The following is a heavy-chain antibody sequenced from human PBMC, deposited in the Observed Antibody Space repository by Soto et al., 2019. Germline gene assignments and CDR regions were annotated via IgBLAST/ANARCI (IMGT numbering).Heavy chain of an antibody. V-gene: IGHV1-18*01. CDR3: AREVMYCGGDCPNYFDY. Sequence: GASVKVSCKASGYTFTSYGISWVRQAPGQGLEWMGWISAYNGNTNYAQKLQGRVTMTTDTSTSTAYMELRSLRSDDTAVYYCAREVMYCGGDCPNYFDYWGQGTLVTVSS. CDR2: ISAYNGNT. CDR1: GYTFTSYG. J-gene: IGHJ4*02. D-gene: IGHD2-21*02.